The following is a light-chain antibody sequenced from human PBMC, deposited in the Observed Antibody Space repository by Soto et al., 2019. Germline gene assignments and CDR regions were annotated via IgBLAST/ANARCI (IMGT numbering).Light chain of an antibody. V-gene: IGKV1-39*01. CDR1: QTINNY. J-gene: IGKJ2*01. Sequence: DIQMTQSPSSLSASVGDRVTITCRASQTINNYLAWYQHKPGKAPQVLIYASSLLQSGVPSRFSGSRSGTEFTLTISSLEPDDFATYYCQQGHSPPRTFGQGTKLEMK. CDR2: ASS. CDR3: QQGHSPPRT.